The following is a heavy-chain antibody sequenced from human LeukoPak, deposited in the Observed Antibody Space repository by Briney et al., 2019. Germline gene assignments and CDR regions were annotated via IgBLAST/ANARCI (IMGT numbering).Heavy chain of an antibody. Sequence: GGSLRLSCTASGFTFSSYTMNWVRQAPGKGLEWVSSISTTSIHIYHAGSVKGRFTISRDNAKNSVSLQMNSLRAEDTAVYYCARGDDFWGERNAFDIWGQGTMVTVSS. J-gene: IGHJ3*02. V-gene: IGHV3-21*01. D-gene: IGHD3-3*01. CDR2: ISTTSIHI. CDR1: GFTFSSYT. CDR3: ARGDDFWGERNAFDI.